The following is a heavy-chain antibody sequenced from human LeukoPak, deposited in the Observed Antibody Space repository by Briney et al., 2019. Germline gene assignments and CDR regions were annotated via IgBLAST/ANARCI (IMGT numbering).Heavy chain of an antibody. Sequence: KPSETLSLTCAVYGGSFSGYYWSWIRQPPGKGLEWIGEINHSGSTNYNPSLKSRVAISVDTSKNQFSLKLSSVTAADTAVYYCARDSQQYYYDSPFDPWGQGTLDTVSS. CDR1: GGSFSGYY. J-gene: IGHJ5*02. CDR2: INHSGST. CDR3: ARDSQQYYYDSPFDP. V-gene: IGHV4-34*01. D-gene: IGHD3-22*01.